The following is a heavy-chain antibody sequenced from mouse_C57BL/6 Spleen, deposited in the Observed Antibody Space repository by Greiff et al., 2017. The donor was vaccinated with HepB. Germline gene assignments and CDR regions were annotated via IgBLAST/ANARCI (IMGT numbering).Heavy chain of an antibody. Sequence: EVQLVESGGGLVKPGGSLKLSCAASGFTFSSYAMSWVRQTPEKRLEWVATISDGGSYTYYPDNVKGRFTISRDNAKNNLYLQMSHLKSEDTAMYYCAREITTVVATNFDYWGQGTTLTVSS. V-gene: IGHV5-4*01. CDR2: ISDGGSYT. D-gene: IGHD1-1*01. CDR3: AREITTVVATNFDY. CDR1: GFTFSSYA. J-gene: IGHJ2*01.